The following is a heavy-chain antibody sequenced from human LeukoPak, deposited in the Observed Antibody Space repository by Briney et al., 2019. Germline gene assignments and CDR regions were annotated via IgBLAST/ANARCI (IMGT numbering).Heavy chain of an antibody. CDR2: IYYSGST. CDR1: GGSISSSSYY. Sequence: SETLSLTCTVSGGSISSSSYYWGWIRQPPGKGLEWIGSIYYSGSTYYNPSLKSRVTISVDTSKNQFSLKLSSMTAADTAMYYCARHSRPYSSSSPYGGWFDPWGQGTLVTVSS. D-gene: IGHD6-6*01. J-gene: IGHJ5*02. V-gene: IGHV4-39*01. CDR3: ARHSRPYSSSSPYGGWFDP.